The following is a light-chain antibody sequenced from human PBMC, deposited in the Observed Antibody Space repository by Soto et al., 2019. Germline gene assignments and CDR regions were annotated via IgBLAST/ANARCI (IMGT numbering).Light chain of an antibody. V-gene: IGKV3-20*01. CDR3: QQYGRSPFT. CDR2: GAS. CDR1: QSVSSNN. Sequence: EIVLTQSPGTLSWSPGERATLSCWASQSVSSNNLAWYQQRPGQAPRVVIYGASTRATGIPERFSGSGSGTDFTLTISRLEPEDFAVYYCQQYGRSPFTFGPGTKVDIK. J-gene: IGKJ3*01.